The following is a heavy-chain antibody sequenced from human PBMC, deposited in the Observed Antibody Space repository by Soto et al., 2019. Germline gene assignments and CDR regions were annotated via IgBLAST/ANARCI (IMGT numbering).Heavy chain of an antibody. CDR2: INGANGDT. V-gene: IGHV1-3*01. CDR3: ARKDYYGAGIYYFDH. D-gene: IGHD3-10*01. J-gene: IGHJ4*02. Sequence: QVQLVQSGAEVKKPGASVKVSCKASGYTFTAYPVHWVRQAPGQRLEWMGWINGANGDTGYSQKFQGRVTVTRDTSANTVYMELSSLTSEDTAVYYCARKDYYGAGIYYFDHWGQGTLVNVSS. CDR1: GYTFTAYP.